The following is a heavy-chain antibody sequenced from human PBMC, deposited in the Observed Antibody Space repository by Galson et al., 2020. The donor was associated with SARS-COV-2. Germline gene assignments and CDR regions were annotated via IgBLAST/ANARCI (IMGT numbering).Heavy chain of an antibody. D-gene: IGHD6-13*01. Sequence: SETLSLTCTVSGGSISSHYWSWIRQPPGKGLEWIAYIYYSGTTNYNPSLKSRVTISMDTSKNQFSLRLSSVTAADTAMYYCATMPACSSRWFMAFDMWGQGTMVTVSS. J-gene: IGHJ3*02. CDR3: ATMPACSSRWFMAFDM. V-gene: IGHV4-59*11. CDR2: IYYSGTT. CDR1: GGSISSHY.